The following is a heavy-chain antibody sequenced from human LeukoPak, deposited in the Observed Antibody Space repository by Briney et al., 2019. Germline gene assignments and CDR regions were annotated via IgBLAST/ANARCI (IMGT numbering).Heavy chain of an antibody. Sequence: SETLSLTCTVSGGSISSYYWSWIRQPPGKGLEWIGYIYYSGSTYYNPSLKSRVTISVDTSKNQFSLKLSSVTAADTAVYYCATNPGYSYGRDSDYWGQGTLVTVSS. V-gene: IGHV4-59*12. CDR3: ATNPGYSYGRDSDY. J-gene: IGHJ4*02. CDR2: IYYSGST. D-gene: IGHD5-18*01. CDR1: GGSISSYY.